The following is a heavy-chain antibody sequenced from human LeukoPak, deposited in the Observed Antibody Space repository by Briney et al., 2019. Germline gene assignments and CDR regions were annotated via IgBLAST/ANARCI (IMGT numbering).Heavy chain of an antibody. CDR1: GGSISSYY. Sequence: SETLSLTYTVSGGSISSYYWSWIRQPPGKGLEWIGYIYYSGSTNYNPSLKSRVTISVDTSKNQFSLRLRSVIAADTAVYYCARVTGYMVEDYFDSWGQGTLVTVSS. V-gene: IGHV4-59*01. CDR2: IYYSGST. J-gene: IGHJ4*02. CDR3: ARVTGYMVEDYFDS. D-gene: IGHD6-13*01.